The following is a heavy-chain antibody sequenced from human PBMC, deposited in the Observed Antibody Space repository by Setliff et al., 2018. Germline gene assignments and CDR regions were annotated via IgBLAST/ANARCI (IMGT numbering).Heavy chain of an antibody. CDR3: VGDPPQSGYAFAI. CDR1: GFTFSNYA. D-gene: IGHD7-27*01. CDR2: ISSNGSST. J-gene: IGHJ3*02. Sequence: GGSLRLSCAASGFTFSNYAMHWVRQAPGKGLEYVSAISSNGSSTYYADSVKGRFTISRDNSKNTLYLQMGSLRVDDTAVYYCVGDPPQSGYAFAIWGQGTMVTVSS. V-gene: IGHV3-64*02.